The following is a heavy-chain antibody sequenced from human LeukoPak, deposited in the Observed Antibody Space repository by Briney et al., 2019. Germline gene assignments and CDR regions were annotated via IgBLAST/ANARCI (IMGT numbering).Heavy chain of an antibody. Sequence: PSETLSLTCTVSGGSISSYYWSWIRQPPGKGLEWIGYIYYSGSTNYNPSLKSRVTISVDTSKNQFSLKLSSVTAADTAVYYCARGSSSWYGNWFDPWGQGTLVTVSS. CDR2: IYYSGST. CDR3: ARGSSSWYGNWFDP. CDR1: GGSISSYY. J-gene: IGHJ5*02. V-gene: IGHV4-59*01. D-gene: IGHD6-13*01.